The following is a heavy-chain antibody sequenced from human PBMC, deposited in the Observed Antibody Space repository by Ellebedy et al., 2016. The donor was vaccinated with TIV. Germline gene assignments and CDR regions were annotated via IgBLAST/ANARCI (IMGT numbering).Heavy chain of an antibody. CDR2: VGGDPHYT. CDR3: ARKVPAPTTVPPNWYFDL. V-gene: IGHV3-21*01. Sequence: GESLKISCRASGFSFTSFAMNWVRQSPGKGLEWVASVGGDPHYTAYADSVKGRFTISRDNAKNPLFLQMTSLRAEDTAVYYCARKVPAPTTVPPNWYFDLWGRGTLVTVSS. CDR1: GFSFTSFA. D-gene: IGHD4-17*01. J-gene: IGHJ2*01.